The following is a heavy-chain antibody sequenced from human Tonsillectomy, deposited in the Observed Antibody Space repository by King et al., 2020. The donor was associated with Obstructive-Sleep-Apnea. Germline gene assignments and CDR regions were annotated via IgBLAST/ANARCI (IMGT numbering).Heavy chain of an antibody. CDR1: GYTFTSYG. D-gene: IGHD3-10*01. Sequence: QLVQSGAEVKKPGASVKVSCKASGYTFTSYGISWVRQAPGQGLEWMGWISAYNGNTNYAQKLQGRVTMTTDTSTSTAYVELRSLRSDDTAGYYCARDPPPTMVRGVIKGYFDYWGQGTLVTVSS. CDR2: ISAYNGNT. V-gene: IGHV1-18*01. J-gene: IGHJ4*02. CDR3: ARDPPPTMVRGVIKGYFDY.